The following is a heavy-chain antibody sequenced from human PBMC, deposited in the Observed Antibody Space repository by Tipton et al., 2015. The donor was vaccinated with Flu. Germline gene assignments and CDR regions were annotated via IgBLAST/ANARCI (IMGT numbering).Heavy chain of an antibody. CDR1: GYFISSGYY. CDR2: IYTSGNT. V-gene: IGHV4-4*07. Sequence: TLSLTCTVSGYFISSGYYWGWIRQPAGKGLEWIGRIYTSGNTNYSPSLKSRVTMSVDTSKNQFSLKLSSMTAADTAVYYCARGQGNSGWRYFDYWGQGTLVTVSS. CDR3: ARGQGNSGWRYFDY. J-gene: IGHJ4*02. D-gene: IGHD6-19*01.